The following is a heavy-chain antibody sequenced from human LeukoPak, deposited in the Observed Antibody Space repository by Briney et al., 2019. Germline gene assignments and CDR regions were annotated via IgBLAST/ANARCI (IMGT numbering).Heavy chain of an antibody. J-gene: IGHJ4*02. CDR1: GFTFSSYG. V-gene: IGHV3-30*19. Sequence: GGSLRLSCAASGFTFSSYGMHWVRQAPGKGLEWVAVISYDGSSKYYADSVKGRFTISRDNSKNTLYLQMNSLRAEDTAVYYCARPRGYCSSTSCGGLDYWGQGTLVTVSS. CDR2: ISYDGSSK. D-gene: IGHD2-2*01. CDR3: ARPRGYCSSTSCGGLDY.